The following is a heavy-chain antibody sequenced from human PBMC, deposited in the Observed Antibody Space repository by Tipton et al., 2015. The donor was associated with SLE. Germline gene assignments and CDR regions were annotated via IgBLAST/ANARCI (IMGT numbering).Heavy chain of an antibody. Sequence: TLSLTCTVSGGSISSSSYYWGWIRQPPGKGLEWIGSIYYSGSTYYNPSLKSRVTISVDTSKNQFSLKLSSVTAADTAVYYCARGVPATIGGGEGDYYYYMDVWGKGTMVTVSS. V-gene: IGHV4-39*07. D-gene: IGHD5-12*01. J-gene: IGHJ6*03. CDR2: IYYSGST. CDR1: GGSISSSSYY. CDR3: ARGVPATIGGGEGDYYYYMDV.